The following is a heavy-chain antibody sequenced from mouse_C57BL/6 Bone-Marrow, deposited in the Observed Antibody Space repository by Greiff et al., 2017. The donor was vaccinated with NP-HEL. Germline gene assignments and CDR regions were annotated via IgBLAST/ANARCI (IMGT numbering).Heavy chain of an antibody. CDR3: AREVYNSNYYFDD. CDR2: IWSGGST. D-gene: IGHD2-5*01. CDR1: GFSLTSYG. V-gene: IGHV2-2*01. Sequence: VQLVESGPGLVQPSQSLSITCTVSGFSLTSYGVHWVRQSPGKGLEWLGVIWSGGSTDYNAAFISRLSISKDNSKSQAYFKMNSLQADDTAIYYCAREVYNSNYYFDDWGQGTTLTVSS. J-gene: IGHJ2*01.